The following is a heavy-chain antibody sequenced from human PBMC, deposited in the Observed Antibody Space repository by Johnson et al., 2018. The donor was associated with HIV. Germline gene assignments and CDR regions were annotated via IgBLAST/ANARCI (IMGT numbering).Heavy chain of an antibody. CDR2: TRYDGNTK. J-gene: IGHJ3*02. CDR1: GFTLSSSG. D-gene: IGHD1-26*01. V-gene: IGHV3-30*02. CDR3: ASAWGELDDAFDI. Sequence: QVQLVESGGGAVQPGGSLRLPCVASGFTLSSSGMHWVRQPTGKGLEWVAFTRYDGNTKYYADSVKGRFIISRDNSKNTLYLQMNSLRAEDTAVYYCASAWGELDDAFDIWGQGTMVTVSS.